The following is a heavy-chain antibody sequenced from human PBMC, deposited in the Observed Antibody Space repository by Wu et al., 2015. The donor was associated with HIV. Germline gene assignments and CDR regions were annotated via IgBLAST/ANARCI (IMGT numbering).Heavy chain of an antibody. V-gene: IGHV1-2*02. D-gene: IGHD3-3*01. CDR1: GYSFTDFY. CDR2: LNPNSGAT. Sequence: QVQLVQSGAEVKKPGASVKVSCKVSGYSFTDFYIHWVRQAPGQGLEWMGWLNPNSGATNYARKFQGRVTMTRDTSISTAYMELSRLRSDDTAVYYCVRRGGGWAYDQYYFDYWGQGTLVTVSS. J-gene: IGHJ4*02. CDR3: VRRGGGWAYDQYYFDY.